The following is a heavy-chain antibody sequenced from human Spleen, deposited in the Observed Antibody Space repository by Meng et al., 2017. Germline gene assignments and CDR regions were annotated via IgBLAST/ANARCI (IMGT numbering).Heavy chain of an antibody. V-gene: IGHV3-74*01. D-gene: IGHD3-16*01. Sequence: EVQLVESGGGLVQPGGSLRLSCAASGFTFSSFWMHWVRQAPGKGLVWVSRINSDGNRRDYADSVKGRFTISRDNAKNTLFLQMDSLRAEDTAVYYCARDTGPTGGATDYWGQGTLVTVSS. CDR3: ARDTGPTGGATDY. J-gene: IGHJ4*02. CDR2: INSDGNRR. CDR1: GFTFSSFW.